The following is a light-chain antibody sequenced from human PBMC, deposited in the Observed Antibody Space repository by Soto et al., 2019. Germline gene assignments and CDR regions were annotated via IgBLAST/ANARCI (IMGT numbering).Light chain of an antibody. CDR2: GAS. CDR3: QQYENWPPWT. J-gene: IGKJ1*01. Sequence: EVVMTQSPATLSVSPGERATLSCRASQSVSSNLAWYQQKPGQAPRLLIYGASTRATGIPARFSGSGSGTEFTLTISGLQSEDFAVYYCQQYENWPPWTFGQGTKWEIK. V-gene: IGKV3-15*01. CDR1: QSVSSN.